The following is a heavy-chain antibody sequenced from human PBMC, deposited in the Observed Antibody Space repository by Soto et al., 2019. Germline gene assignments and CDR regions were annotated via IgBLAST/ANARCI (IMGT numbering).Heavy chain of an antibody. Sequence: SETLSLTCAVYGGSFSGYHWTWIRQPPGKGLEWIGEINDGGSTNYNPSLKSRVSISMDTSKNQVSLKLTSVTAADTAVYYCANGGRNWGQGSLVTGSS. J-gene: IGHJ4*02. V-gene: IGHV4-34*01. CDR2: INDGGST. CDR1: GGSFSGYH. D-gene: IGHD2-8*01. CDR3: ANGGRN.